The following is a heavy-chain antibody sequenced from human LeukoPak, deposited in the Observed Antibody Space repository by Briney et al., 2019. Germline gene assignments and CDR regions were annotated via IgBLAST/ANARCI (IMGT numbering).Heavy chain of an antibody. Sequence: PSETLSLTCTVSGGSVSSGSYYWSWIRQPPGKGLEWIGYIYYSGSTNYNPSLKSRVTISVDTSKNQFSLKLSSVTAADTAVYYCARQKWFGLHWFDPWGQGTLVTVSS. J-gene: IGHJ5*02. CDR2: IYYSGST. D-gene: IGHD3-10*01. V-gene: IGHV4-61*01. CDR1: GGSVSSGSYY. CDR3: ARQKWFGLHWFDP.